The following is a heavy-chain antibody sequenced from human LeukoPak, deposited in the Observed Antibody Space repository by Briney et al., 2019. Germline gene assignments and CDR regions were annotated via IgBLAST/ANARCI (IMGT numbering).Heavy chain of an antibody. V-gene: IGHV4-59*01. Sequence: SETLSLTCAVCVGSISGSYWSWVPEPPGRGREWISYMYNSGSTNYNPSLKSRVTISIDTSKNQFSLMLSSLTAADTAIYYCARSIDSSGDYGYWGQGILVTVSS. D-gene: IGHD4-17*01. J-gene: IGHJ4*02. CDR3: ARSIDSSGDYGY. CDR1: VGSISGSY. CDR2: MYNSGST.